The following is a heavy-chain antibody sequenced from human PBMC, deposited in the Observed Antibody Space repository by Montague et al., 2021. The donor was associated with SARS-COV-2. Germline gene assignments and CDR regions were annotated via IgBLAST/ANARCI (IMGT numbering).Heavy chain of an antibody. CDR1: GDSVSSNSDT. J-gene: IGHJ4*02. D-gene: IGHD1-26*01. Sequence: CAISGDSVSSNSDTWHWIRQSPSRGLEWLGRTYYRSRWSNDYAVSVRSRIIINPDTSTNQFSLQLSSVTPEDTAVYFCARERWAVGVSFDYWGQGTLATVSS. V-gene: IGHV6-1*01. CDR2: TYYRSRWSN. CDR3: ARERWAVGVSFDY.